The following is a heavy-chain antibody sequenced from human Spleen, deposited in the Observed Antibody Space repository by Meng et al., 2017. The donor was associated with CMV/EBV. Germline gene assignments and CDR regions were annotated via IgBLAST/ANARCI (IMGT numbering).Heavy chain of an antibody. CDR1: GYTFTGYY. D-gene: IGHD3-3*01. CDR3: ARSPRTISNNWFDP. V-gene: IGHV1-2*02. CDR2: INPNSGGT. J-gene: IGHJ5*02. Sequence: ASVKVSCKASGYTFTGYYMHWVRQAPGQGLEWMGWINPNSGGTKYAQKFQGRVTMTRDTSISTAYMELSRLRSDDTAVYYCARSPRTISNNWFDPWGQGTLVTVSS.